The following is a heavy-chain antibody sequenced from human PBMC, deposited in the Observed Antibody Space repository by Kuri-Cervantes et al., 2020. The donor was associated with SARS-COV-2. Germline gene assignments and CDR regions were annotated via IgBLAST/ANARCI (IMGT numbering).Heavy chain of an antibody. CDR1: GGTFSSYA. J-gene: IGHJ4*02. CDR2: IIPIFGTA. Sequence: SVKVSCKASGGTFSSYAISWVRQAPGQGLEWMGRIIPIFGTANYAQKFQGRATITADESTSTAYMELSSLRSEDTAVYYCAEGAYDYVWGSYRHPPPLLFWGQGTLVTVSS. CDR3: AEGAYDYVWGSYRHPPPLLF. D-gene: IGHD3-16*02. V-gene: IGHV1-69*13.